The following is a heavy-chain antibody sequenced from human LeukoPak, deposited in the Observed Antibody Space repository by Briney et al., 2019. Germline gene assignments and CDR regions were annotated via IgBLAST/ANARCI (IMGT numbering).Heavy chain of an antibody. V-gene: IGHV4-39*01. CDR3: ASPRLRAGVAATDFDY. Sequence: SETLSLTCTVSGVSISSSSYYWGWLRQPPGKGREWIGSIDYSGSTYYYPSLKSRVTISEDTSKNQFSLKLSSVTAADTAVYYCASPRLRAGVAATDFDYWGQGTLVTVSS. J-gene: IGHJ4*02. CDR2: IDYSGST. CDR1: GVSISSSSYY. D-gene: IGHD2-15*01.